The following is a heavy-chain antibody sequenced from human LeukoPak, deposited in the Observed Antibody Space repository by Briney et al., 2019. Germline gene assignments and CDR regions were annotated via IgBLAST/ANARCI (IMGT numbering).Heavy chain of an antibody. Sequence: ASVKVSCKASGYTFTSYDINWVRQATGQGLEWMGWMNPNSGNTGYAQKFQGRVTMTRNTSISTAYMELSSLRSEDTAVYYCARAGTLDTAMATYYFDYWGQGTLVTVPS. D-gene: IGHD5-18*01. CDR3: ARAGTLDTAMATYYFDY. CDR2: MNPNSGNT. CDR1: GYTFTSYD. J-gene: IGHJ4*02. V-gene: IGHV1-8*01.